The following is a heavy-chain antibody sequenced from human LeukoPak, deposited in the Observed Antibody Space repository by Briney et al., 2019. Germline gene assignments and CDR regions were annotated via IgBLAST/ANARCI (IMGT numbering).Heavy chain of an antibody. D-gene: IGHD4/OR15-4a*01. J-gene: IGHJ5*02. CDR2: IFTSGSS. Sequence: MASETLSLTCTVSGGSITSDYWSWIRQPAGKGLEWIGRIFTSGSSTYNPSLKSRATMSLDTSKNEFYLELSSVTAADTAIYFCSRGGANDLWGQGTLVTVSS. V-gene: IGHV4-4*07. CDR3: SRGGANDL. CDR1: GGSITSDY.